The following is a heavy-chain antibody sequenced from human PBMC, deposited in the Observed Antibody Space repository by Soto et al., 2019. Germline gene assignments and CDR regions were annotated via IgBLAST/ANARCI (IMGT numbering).Heavy chain of an antibody. CDR1: GGTFSRFG. V-gene: IGHV1-69*11. J-gene: IGHJ6*02. Sequence: QVQLVQSGAEVKKPGSSVKVSCKTSGGTFSRFGISWVRQARGQGLEWMGGIIPMLGTPNYAQKFQERVTITADVTTKTAHMELSSLRSEDAAVYFCARVVSHHFSGPHYYSYGRDVWGQGPAVTVSS. CDR2: IIPMLGTP. CDR3: ARVVSHHFSGPHYYSYGRDV. D-gene: IGHD5-18*01.